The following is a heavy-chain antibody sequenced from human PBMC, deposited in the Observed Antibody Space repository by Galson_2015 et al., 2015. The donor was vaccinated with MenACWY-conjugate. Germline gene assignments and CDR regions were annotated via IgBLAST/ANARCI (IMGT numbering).Heavy chain of an antibody. Sequence: SVKVSCKASGYTFSTYAMHWVRQAPGQRLEWMGWINPGNGATKYSQRLQGRVTFTWDTSAPTAYMDLSSLRSEDTAIYYCARDAEAQYSSGPSHYWGQGTLVTVSS. J-gene: IGHJ4*02. V-gene: IGHV1-3*01. D-gene: IGHD6-19*01. CDR1: GYTFSTYA. CDR3: ARDAEAQYSSGPSHY. CDR2: INPGNGAT.